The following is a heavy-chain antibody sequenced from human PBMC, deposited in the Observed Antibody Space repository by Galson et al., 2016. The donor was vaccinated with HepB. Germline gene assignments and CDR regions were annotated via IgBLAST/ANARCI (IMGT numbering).Heavy chain of an antibody. CDR2: IHTNTGTP. J-gene: IGHJ4*02. D-gene: IGHD7-27*01. Sequence: SVKVSCKASGYIFTSFSINWVRQAPGQGLEWMGRIHTNTGTPTYAPGLTGQVVFSFDTSVSTAFLHISSLRPDDTATYYCASGSLITGARGADFWGQGTLVTVSS. V-gene: IGHV7-4-1*02. CDR3: ASGSLITGARGADF. CDR1: GYIFTSFS.